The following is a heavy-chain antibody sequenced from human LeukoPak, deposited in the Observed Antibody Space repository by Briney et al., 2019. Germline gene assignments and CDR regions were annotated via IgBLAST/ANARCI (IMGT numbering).Heavy chain of an antibody. D-gene: IGHD3-22*01. V-gene: IGHV1-69*13. CDR3: AREEHYYDSSGTFDY. J-gene: IGHJ4*02. CDR2: IIPIFGTA. CDR1: GGTFSSYA. Sequence: ASVKVSCKASGGTFSSYAISWVRQAPGQRLEWMGGIIPIFGTANYAQKFQGRVTITADESTSTAYMELSSLRSEDTAVYYCAREEHYYDSSGTFDYWGQGTLVTVSS.